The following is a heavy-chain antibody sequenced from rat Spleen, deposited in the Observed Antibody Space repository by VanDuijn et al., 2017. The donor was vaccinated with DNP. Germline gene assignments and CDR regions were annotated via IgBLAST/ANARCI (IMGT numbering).Heavy chain of an antibody. J-gene: IGHJ1*01. CDR1: GLIFSNYY. D-gene: IGHD1-12*02. CDR2: ISYDGGST. Sequence: EVQLVGSGGGLVQSGRSLKLSCAASGLIFSNYYMAWVRQAPKKGLEWVAYISYDGGSTSYGDSVKGRFTISRDNAKSTLYLQMNSLRSEDMATYYCVRPDYYAGSYPFFWGPGTMVTVSS. CDR3: VRPDYYAGSYPFF. V-gene: IGHV5-22*01.